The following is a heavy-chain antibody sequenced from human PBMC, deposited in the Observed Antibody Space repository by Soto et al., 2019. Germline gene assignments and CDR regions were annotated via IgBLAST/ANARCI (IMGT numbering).Heavy chain of an antibody. CDR2: IYYSGSI. D-gene: IGHD3-10*01. V-gene: IGHV4-31*03. CDR1: GGSISRGGYY. CDR3: ARASGTPEYFQR. Sequence: PSETLSLTCTVSGGSISRGGYYWSWILQHPGKGLEWIGYIYYSGSIYYNPSLKSRVTISVDTSKNQFSLKLSSVTAADTAVYYCARASGTPEYFQRCGQGTLVP. J-gene: IGHJ1*01.